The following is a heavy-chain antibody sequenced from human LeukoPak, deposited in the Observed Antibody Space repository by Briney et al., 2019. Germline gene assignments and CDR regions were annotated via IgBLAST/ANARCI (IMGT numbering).Heavy chain of an antibody. V-gene: IGHV1-18*01. CDR3: ARDDLTSSASKNWFDP. Sequence: ASVKVSCKASGYTFTSYGISWVRQAPGQGLEWMGLISAYNGNTNYAQKLQGRVTMTTDTSTSTAYMELRSLRSDDTAVYYCARDDLTSSASKNWFDPWGQGTLVTVSS. CDR2: ISAYNGNT. J-gene: IGHJ5*02. D-gene: IGHD2-2*01. CDR1: GYTFTSYG.